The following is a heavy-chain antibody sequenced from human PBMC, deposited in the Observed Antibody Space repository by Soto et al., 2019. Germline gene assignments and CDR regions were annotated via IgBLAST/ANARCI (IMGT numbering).Heavy chain of an antibody. Sequence: SVEVSCKASGGTFSSYAISWVRQAPGQGLEWMGGIIPIFGTANYAQKFQGRVTITADESTSTAYMELSSLRSEDTAVYYCALIAAAGPNDYWGQGTLVTVSS. D-gene: IGHD6-13*01. CDR3: ALIAAAGPNDY. V-gene: IGHV1-69*13. CDR1: GGTFSSYA. CDR2: IIPIFGTA. J-gene: IGHJ4*02.